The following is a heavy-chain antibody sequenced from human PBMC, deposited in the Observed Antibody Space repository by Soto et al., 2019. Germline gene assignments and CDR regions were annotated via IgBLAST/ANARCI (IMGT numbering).Heavy chain of an antibody. CDR3: ATKRGAVSTYDF. V-gene: IGHV1-18*04. CDR2: ISVSKGNT. Sequence: ASVKVSCKASSYIFSSYGITWVRQAPGQGLEWMGWISVSKGNTKYAQNLQGRVTMTADTSTGTAYLELRSLRSDDTAVYCCATKRGAVSTYDFWGQGTQVTVSS. J-gene: IGHJ4*02. D-gene: IGHD3-16*01. CDR1: SYIFSSYG.